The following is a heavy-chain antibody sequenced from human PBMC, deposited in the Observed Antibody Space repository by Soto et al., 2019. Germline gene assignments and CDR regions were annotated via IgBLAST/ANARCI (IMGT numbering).Heavy chain of an antibody. V-gene: IGHV3-30*18. CDR1: GFFFDRFA. D-gene: IGHD2-2*01. CDR3: AKDRWQTGVVVPPNTPRGETAPPPHPDY. CDR2: ISYDGDNE. J-gene: IGHJ4*02. Sequence: PGGSLRLSCAASGFFFDRFAMHWVRQAPGKGLEWVTLISYDGDNEDYADSVKGRFTISRDNSRNTLYLQMNRLRIEDTAVYYCAKDRWQTGVVVPPNTPRGETAPPPHPDYWGQGTLVTVSS.